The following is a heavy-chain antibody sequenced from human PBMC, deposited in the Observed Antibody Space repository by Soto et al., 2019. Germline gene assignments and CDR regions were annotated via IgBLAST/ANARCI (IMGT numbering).Heavy chain of an antibody. CDR1: GLTFRNFG. D-gene: IGHD4-17*01. Sequence: GDSRRLSCAASGLTFRNFGLLAVRQAQGKGLAWGAVIWYGGSNKYYADSVKGRFTISRDNSKNTLYLQMNSLRAEDLAVYYCANSYGDYFPPFEYWGQGTLVTVSS. J-gene: IGHJ4*02. CDR3: ANSYGDYFPPFEY. V-gene: IGHV3-33*06. CDR2: IWYGGSNK.